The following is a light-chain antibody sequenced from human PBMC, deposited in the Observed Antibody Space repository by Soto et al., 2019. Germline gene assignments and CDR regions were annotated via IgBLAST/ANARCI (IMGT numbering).Light chain of an antibody. V-gene: IGKV1-39*01. CDR2: GAS. CDR1: QSIRTS. J-gene: IGKJ1*01. CDR3: QHTYSSPSWT. Sequence: DVQMTQSPSSLSASVGDRVTITCRASQSIRTSVNWYQQKPEKAPNLLIYGASGLQSGVPSRFTGSGSGTDFTLTISRLQPEDFASYYCQHTYSSPSWTVGPGTKVEIK.